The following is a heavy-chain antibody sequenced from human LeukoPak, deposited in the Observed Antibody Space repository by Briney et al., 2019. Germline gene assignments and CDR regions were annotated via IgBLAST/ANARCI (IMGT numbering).Heavy chain of an antibody. D-gene: IGHD3-10*01. CDR3: ARTGSGSYYNGDSYYYYGMDV. CDR1: GFTFSSYW. CDR2: IKQDGSEK. J-gene: IGHJ6*02. Sequence: GGSLRLSCAASGFTFSSYWMDWVRQAPGKGLEWVANIKQDGSEKYYVDSVKGRFTISRDNAKNSMYLQMNSLRAEDTAVSYCARTGSGSYYNGDSYYYYGMDVWGQGTTVTVS. V-gene: IGHV3-7*01.